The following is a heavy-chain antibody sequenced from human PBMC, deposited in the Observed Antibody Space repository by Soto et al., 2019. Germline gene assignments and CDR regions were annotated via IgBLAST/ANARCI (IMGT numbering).Heavy chain of an antibody. CDR3: AHLMMTYAYVDV. Sequence: QITLKESGPTVVTPRQTLMLTCTFSGFALSTRGVGVGWVRQPPGKALEWLALIYWDDDKRYSPSLRRRLAINRRTSRNQVVLTMTNMDLVDTGTYYCAHLMMTYAYVDVWGDGASVTVSS. CDR2: IYWDDDK. V-gene: IGHV2-5*02. J-gene: IGHJ6*03. D-gene: IGHD2-8*01. CDR1: GFALSTRGVG.